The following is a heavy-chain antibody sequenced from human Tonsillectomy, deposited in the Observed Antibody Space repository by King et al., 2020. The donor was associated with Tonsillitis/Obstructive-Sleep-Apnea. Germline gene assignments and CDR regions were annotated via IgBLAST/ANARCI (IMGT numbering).Heavy chain of an antibody. D-gene: IGHD2-21*02. J-gene: IGHJ4*02. V-gene: IGHV4-39*01. Sequence: QLQESGPGLVKPSETLSLTCTVSGGSISSSSYYWGWIRQPPGKGLEWIGSIYYSGSTYYNPSLKCRVTISVHTSKNQFSLKLRSVTAADTAVYYCARKFVVVVTASRTYAFDYWGQGTLVTVSS. CDR2: IYYSGST. CDR1: GGSISSSSYY. CDR3: ARKFVVVVTASRTYAFDY.